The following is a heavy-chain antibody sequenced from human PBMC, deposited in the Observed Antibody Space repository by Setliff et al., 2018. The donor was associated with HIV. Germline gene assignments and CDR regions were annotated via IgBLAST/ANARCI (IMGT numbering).Heavy chain of an antibody. CDR3: ARDPKRYYDILTGYPSYYGMDV. CDR1: GYTFTSYG. CDR2: ISAYNGNT. Sequence: ASVKVSCKASGYTFTSYGISWVRQAPGQGLEWMGWISAYNGNTNYAQKLQGRVTMITDTSTSTAYMELRSLRSDDTDVYYCARDPKRYYDILTGYPSYYGMDVWGQGTTVTVSS. J-gene: IGHJ6*02. D-gene: IGHD3-9*01. V-gene: IGHV1-18*01.